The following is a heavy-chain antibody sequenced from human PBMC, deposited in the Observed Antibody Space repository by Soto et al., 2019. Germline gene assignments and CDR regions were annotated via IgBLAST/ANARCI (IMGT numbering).Heavy chain of an antibody. CDR1: GFTFSRYA. V-gene: IGHV3-23*01. CDR2: ISGSGGST. J-gene: IGHJ6*02. D-gene: IGHD3-3*01. CDR3: AKDKPIAYDFWSGPARHDYYYYGMDV. Sequence: PGGSLRLSCAASGFTFSRYAMSWVRQGPGKGLEWVSAISGSGGSTYYADSVKGRFTISRDNSKNTLYLQMNSLRAEDTAVYYCAKDKPIAYDFWSGPARHDYYYYGMDVWGQGTTVTVSS.